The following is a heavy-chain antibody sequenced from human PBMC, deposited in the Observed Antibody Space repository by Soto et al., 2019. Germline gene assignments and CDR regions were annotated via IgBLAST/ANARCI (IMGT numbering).Heavy chain of an antibody. V-gene: IGHV1-18*01. J-gene: IGHJ4*02. CDR3: AVDTAMVMCVVVY. Sequence: QVQLVQSGAEVKKPGASVKVSCKASGYTFTSYGISWVRQAPGQGLEWMGWISAYNGNTNYAQKLQGRVTMTTDPSTSTAYMERRSLRSDDTAVYYCAVDTAMVMCVVVYWCQGTLVTVSS. CDR2: ISAYNGNT. D-gene: IGHD5-18*01. CDR1: GYTFTSYG.